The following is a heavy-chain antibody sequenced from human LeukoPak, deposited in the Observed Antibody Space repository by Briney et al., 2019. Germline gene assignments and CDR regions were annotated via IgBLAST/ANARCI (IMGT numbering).Heavy chain of an antibody. Sequence: GASVKVSCKASGYTFTSYGISWVRQAPGQGLEWMGWISAYNGNTNYAQKLQGRVTMTTDTSTSTAYMELRSLRSDDTAVYYCARNCGGDCYREYYYYGMDVWGQGTTVTVSS. CDR1: GYTFTSYG. J-gene: IGHJ6*02. D-gene: IGHD2-21*02. V-gene: IGHV1-18*01. CDR2: ISAYNGNT. CDR3: ARNCGGDCYREYYYYGMDV.